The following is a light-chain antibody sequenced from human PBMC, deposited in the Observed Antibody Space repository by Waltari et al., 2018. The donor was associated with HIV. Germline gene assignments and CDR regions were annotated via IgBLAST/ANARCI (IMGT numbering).Light chain of an antibody. V-gene: IGLV2-14*01. J-gene: IGLJ2*01. CDR1: SSDVGGYNY. CDR3: SSYTSSSPVV. CDR2: EVS. Sequence: QSALTQPASVSGSPGQSITISCTGTSSDVGGYNYVSWYQQHPGKAPKLMIYEVSNRPSGVSNRCSGSNSGNTASLTISGLQAEDEADYYCSSYTSSSPVVFGGGTKLTVL.